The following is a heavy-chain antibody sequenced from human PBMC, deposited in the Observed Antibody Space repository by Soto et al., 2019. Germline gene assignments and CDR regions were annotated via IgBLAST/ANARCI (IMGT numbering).Heavy chain of an antibody. D-gene: IGHD2-8*01. CDR3: ARAWSYYYYMDV. CDR2: INWNGGST. J-gene: IGHJ6*03. Sequence: PGGSLRLSCAASVFTFDDYGMSWVRQAPGKGLEWVSGINWNGGSTGYADSVKGRFTISRDNAKNSLYLQMNSLRAEDTALYHCARAWSYYYYMDVWGKGTTVTVSS. V-gene: IGHV3-20*01. CDR1: VFTFDDYG.